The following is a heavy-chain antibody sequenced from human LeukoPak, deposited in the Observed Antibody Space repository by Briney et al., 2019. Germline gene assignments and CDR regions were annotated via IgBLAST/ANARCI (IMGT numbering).Heavy chain of an antibody. CDR2: FDPEDGET. V-gene: IGHV1-24*01. CDR1: GYTLTELS. D-gene: IGHD3-3*01. Sequence: ASVKVSCKVSGYTLTELSMHWVRQAPGKGLEWMGGFDPEDGETIYAQKFQGRVTMTTDTSTSTAYMELRSLRSDDTAVYYCARTKFSYYYYGMDVWGQGTTVTVSS. CDR3: ARTKFSYYYYGMDV. J-gene: IGHJ6*02.